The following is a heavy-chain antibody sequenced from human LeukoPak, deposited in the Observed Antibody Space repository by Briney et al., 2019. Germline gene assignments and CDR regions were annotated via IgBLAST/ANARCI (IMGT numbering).Heavy chain of an antibody. CDR1: GYTFTSYG. J-gene: IGHJ6*02. Sequence: ASVKVSCKASGYTFTSYGISRVQQAPGQGLEWMGWISAYNGNTNYAQKLQGRVSMTTDTSTSTAYMELRSLRSDDTAVYYCATHSDYYGSGSRDYYYYGMDVWGQGTTVTVSS. CDR3: ATHSDYYGSGSRDYYYYGMDV. V-gene: IGHV1-18*01. CDR2: ISAYNGNT. D-gene: IGHD3-10*01.